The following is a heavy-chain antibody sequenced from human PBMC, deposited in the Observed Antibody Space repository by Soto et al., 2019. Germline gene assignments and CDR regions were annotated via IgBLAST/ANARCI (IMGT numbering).Heavy chain of an antibody. V-gene: IGHV4-4*07. Sequence: ASETLSLTCTVSGASISGYYWSWIRKSAGKGLEWIGRIYATGTTDYNPSLKSRVMMSVDTSKKQFSLRLRSVTAADTAVYYCVRDGTKXXXDWFDPWGQGISVTVSS. CDR3: VRDGTKXXXDWFDP. J-gene: IGHJ5*02. D-gene: IGHD1-1*01. CDR1: GASISGYY. CDR2: IYATGTT.